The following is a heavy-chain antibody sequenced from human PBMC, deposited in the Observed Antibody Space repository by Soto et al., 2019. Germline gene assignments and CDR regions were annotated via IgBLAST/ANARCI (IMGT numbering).Heavy chain of an antibody. Sequence: GASVKVSCKASGYTFTSYGISWVRQAPGQGLEWMGWISAYNGNTNYAQKLQGRVTMTTDTSTSTAYMELRSLRSDDTAVYYCASSAVAGSASYYYGMDVWGQGTTVTVSS. CDR1: GYTFTSYG. V-gene: IGHV1-18*01. J-gene: IGHJ6*02. D-gene: IGHD6-19*01. CDR2: ISAYNGNT. CDR3: ASSAVAGSASYYYGMDV.